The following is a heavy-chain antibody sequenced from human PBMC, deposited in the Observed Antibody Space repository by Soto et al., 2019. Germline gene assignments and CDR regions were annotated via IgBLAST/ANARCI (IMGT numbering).Heavy chain of an antibody. V-gene: IGHV3-33*01. Sequence: VQLVESGGGVVQPGTSLRLSCAASGFTFSNNGMHWVRQAPGKGLEWLAVIWHDGSTKLYADSVKGRFTISRDNARNTLYLEMDTLRVEDTAVYYCARDPGGSPFDYWGQGTLVTVSS. J-gene: IGHJ4*02. CDR3: ARDPGGSPFDY. CDR1: GFTFSNNG. CDR2: IWHDGSTK. D-gene: IGHD2-15*01.